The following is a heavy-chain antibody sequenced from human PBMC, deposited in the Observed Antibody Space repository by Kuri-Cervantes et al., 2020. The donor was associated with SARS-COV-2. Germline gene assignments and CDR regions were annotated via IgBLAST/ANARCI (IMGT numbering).Heavy chain of an antibody. Sequence: GESLKVSCKASGYTFTSYAMHWVRQAPGQRLEWMGWINAGNGNTKYSQKFQGRVTITRDTSADTAYMELSNLRSEDTAIYYCAKGHHSGAWRTDSWGQGTLVTVSS. J-gene: IGHJ4*02. CDR2: INAGNGNT. CDR3: AKGHHSGAWRTDS. D-gene: IGHD3-10*01. V-gene: IGHV1-3*01. CDR1: GYTFTSYA.